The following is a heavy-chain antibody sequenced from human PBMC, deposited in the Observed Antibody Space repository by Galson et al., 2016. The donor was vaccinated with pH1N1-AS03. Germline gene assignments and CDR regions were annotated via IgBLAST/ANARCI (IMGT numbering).Heavy chain of an antibody. Sequence: SLRLSCAASSGYVMNLVRQAPGKGLEWVSGISVSGSDAYYVDSVEDRFTISRDNSKNTLVLQMDSLIAEDTALYYSTAGHYNDFWGQGTLVTVSS. CDR3: TAGHYNDF. V-gene: IGHV3-23*01. J-gene: IGHJ4*01. CDR2: ISVSGSDA. D-gene: IGHD3-3*01. CDR1: SGYV.